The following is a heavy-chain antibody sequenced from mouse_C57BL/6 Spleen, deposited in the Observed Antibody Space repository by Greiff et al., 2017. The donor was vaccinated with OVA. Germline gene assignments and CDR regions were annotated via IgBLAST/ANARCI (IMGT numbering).Heavy chain of an antibody. CDR3: VRDDDYDRLYYAMDY. CDR1: GFTFNTYA. D-gene: IGHD2-4*01. V-gene: IGHV10-3*01. J-gene: IGHJ4*01. Sequence: EVQLQESGGGLVQPKGSLKLSCAASGFTFNTYAMHWVRQAPGKGLEWVARIRSKSSNYATYYADSVKDRFTISRDDSQSMLYLQMNNLKTEDTAMYYCVRDDDYDRLYYAMDYWGQGTSVTVSS. CDR2: IRSKSSNYAT.